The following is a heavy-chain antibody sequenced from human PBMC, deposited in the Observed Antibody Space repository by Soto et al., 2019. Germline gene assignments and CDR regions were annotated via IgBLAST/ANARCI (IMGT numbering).Heavy chain of an antibody. V-gene: IGHV3-13*01. Sequence: GGSLRLSCAASGFTFSSYDMHWVRQATGKGLEWVSAIGTAGDTYYPGSVKGRFTISRENAKNSLYLQMNSLRAGDTAVYYCARGVQRRQPDKNDAFDIWGQGTMVTVSS. CDR2: IGTAGDT. D-gene: IGHD3-10*01. CDR3: ARGVQRRQPDKNDAFDI. J-gene: IGHJ3*02. CDR1: GFTFSSYD.